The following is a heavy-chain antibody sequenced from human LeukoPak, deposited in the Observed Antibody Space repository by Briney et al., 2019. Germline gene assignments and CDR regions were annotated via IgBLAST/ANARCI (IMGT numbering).Heavy chain of an antibody. Sequence: ASVKVSCKASGYTFTSYGISWVRQAPGQGLEWMGWISAYNGNTNYAQKLQGRVTMTTVTSTSTAYMELRSLRSDDTAVYYCAREDREGYGGKVFDYWGQGTLVTVSS. D-gene: IGHD4-23*01. J-gene: IGHJ4*02. CDR1: GYTFTSYG. CDR2: ISAYNGNT. V-gene: IGHV1-18*01. CDR3: AREDREGYGGKVFDY.